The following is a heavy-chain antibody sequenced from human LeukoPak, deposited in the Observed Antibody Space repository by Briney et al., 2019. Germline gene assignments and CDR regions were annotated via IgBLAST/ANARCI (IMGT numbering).Heavy chain of an antibody. CDR2: ISYDGSNK. CDR3: AKDLAVAPDHFDY. Sequence: GGSLRLSCAASGFTFSSYAMHWVRQAPGKGLEWVAVISYDGSNKYYADSVKGRFTISRDNSKNTLYLQMNSLRAEDTAVYYCAKDLAVAPDHFDYWGQGTLVTVSS. D-gene: IGHD6-19*01. V-gene: IGHV3-30*04. CDR1: GFTFSSYA. J-gene: IGHJ4*02.